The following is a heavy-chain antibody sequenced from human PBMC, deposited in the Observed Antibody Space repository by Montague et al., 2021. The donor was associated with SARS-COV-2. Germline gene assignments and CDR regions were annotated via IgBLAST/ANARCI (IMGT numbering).Heavy chain of an antibody. J-gene: IGHJ6*02. V-gene: IGHV3-21*01. CDR1: GFTFSNYF. CDR2: LSGSSTHK. Sequence: SLRLSCAASGFTFSNYFMNWVRQAPGQGLEWVSSLSGSSTHKYYSDSLKGRFTISRDNAKNSLYLQINSLRAEDTAVYYCARGYLGAWSGNHYGMDVWGQGTTVTVSS. D-gene: IGHD3-3*01. CDR3: ARGYLGAWSGNHYGMDV.